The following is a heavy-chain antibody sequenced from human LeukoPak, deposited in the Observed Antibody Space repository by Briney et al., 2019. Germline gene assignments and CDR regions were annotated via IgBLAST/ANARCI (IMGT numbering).Heavy chain of an antibody. D-gene: IGHD6-13*01. Sequence: GGSLRLSCAASGFAFSNYGMHWVRQAPGKGLERVALIWYDGNDKYYADSVKGRFTISRDNSKNTLFLQMNSLRVEDTAVYYCAKCGITSWYPDEGHFDYWGQGTLVTVSS. V-gene: IGHV3-33*06. CDR3: AKCGITSWYPDEGHFDY. CDR1: GFAFSNYG. CDR2: IWYDGNDK. J-gene: IGHJ4*02.